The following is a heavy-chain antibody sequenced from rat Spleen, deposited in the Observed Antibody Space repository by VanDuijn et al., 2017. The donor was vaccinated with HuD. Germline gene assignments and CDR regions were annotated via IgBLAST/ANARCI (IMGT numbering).Heavy chain of an antibody. CDR3: ARHPWYFDF. J-gene: IGHJ1*01. CDR1: GFTFSDYG. Sequence: EVQLVESGGGLVQPGRSLKLSCAASGFTFSDYGMAWVRQAPTKGLEWVASISYEGSSTYYGDSVKGRFTISRDNAKSTLYLQMNSLRSEDTATYYCARHPWYFDFWGPGTMVTVSS. V-gene: IGHV5-22*01. CDR2: ISYEGSST.